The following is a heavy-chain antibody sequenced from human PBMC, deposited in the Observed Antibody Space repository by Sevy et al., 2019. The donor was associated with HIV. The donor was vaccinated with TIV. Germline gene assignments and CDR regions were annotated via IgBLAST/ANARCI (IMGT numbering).Heavy chain of an antibody. CDR1: GFRFDDYD. CDR3: VKDLGGIETLDYYSYYGMDV. V-gene: IGHV3-9*01. J-gene: IGHJ6*02. Sequence: SLKISCVASGFRFDDYDMHWVRQVPGKSPEWVSGISWNSNKIGYADPVKGRFTISRDSARNSVYVQMSSLRPEDTALYYCVKDLGGIETLDYYSYYGMDVWGQGTTVTVSS. CDR2: ISWNSNKI. D-gene: IGHD3-16*01.